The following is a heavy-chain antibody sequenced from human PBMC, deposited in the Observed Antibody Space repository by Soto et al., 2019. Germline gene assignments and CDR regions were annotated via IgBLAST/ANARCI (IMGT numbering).Heavy chain of an antibody. CDR1: GGSISSGGYS. Sequence: QLQLQESGSGLVKPSQTLSLTCAVSGGSISSGGYSWSWIRQPPGKGLEWIGYIYHSGSTHYNPSLNSRVTISVDRSKNQFSLKLSSVTAADTAVYYCARENGDYSNYVWFDPWGQGTLVTVSS. D-gene: IGHD4-4*01. J-gene: IGHJ5*02. V-gene: IGHV4-30-2*01. CDR2: IYHSGST. CDR3: ARENGDYSNYVWFDP.